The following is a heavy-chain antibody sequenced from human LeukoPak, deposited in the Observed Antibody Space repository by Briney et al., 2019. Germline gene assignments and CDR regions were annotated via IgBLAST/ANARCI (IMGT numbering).Heavy chain of an antibody. Sequence: PSETLSLTCTVSGGSISSYYWSWIRQPPGKGLEWIGYIYYSGSTNYNPSLESRVTISVDTSQNQFSLKLSSVTAADTAVYYCASSRDRDLRFDPWGQRTLVTVSS. V-gene: IGHV4-59*08. CDR3: ASSRDRDLRFDP. J-gene: IGHJ5*02. D-gene: IGHD3-16*01. CDR1: GGSISSYY. CDR2: IYYSGST.